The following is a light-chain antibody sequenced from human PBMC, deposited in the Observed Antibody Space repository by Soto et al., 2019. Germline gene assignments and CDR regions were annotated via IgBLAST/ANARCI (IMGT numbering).Light chain of an antibody. Sequence: QSVLTQSPSASASLGASVKLTCTLSSGHNSDAIAWHQQQPEKGPRYLMKINSDGSHSKGDGIPDRFSGSSSGAERYLTISSLQSEDEADYYCQTWDTGIWVFGGGTKLTVL. J-gene: IGLJ2*01. CDR1: SGHNSDA. V-gene: IGLV4-69*01. CDR3: QTWDTGIWV. CDR2: INSDGSH.